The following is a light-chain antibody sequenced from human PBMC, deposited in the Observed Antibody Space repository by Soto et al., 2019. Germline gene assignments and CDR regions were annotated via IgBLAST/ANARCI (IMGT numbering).Light chain of an antibody. CDR3: QQYNNWPPWT. V-gene: IGKV3-15*01. CDR1: ESVTSSK. Sequence: EIVMTQSPATLSVSQGERATLSCRAIESVTSSKLAWYQQKPGQPPRLLIYGASTRATGIPARFSGSGSGTEFTLTISGLQSEDFAVYYCQQYNNWPPWTFGQRTKVDI. CDR2: GAS. J-gene: IGKJ1*01.